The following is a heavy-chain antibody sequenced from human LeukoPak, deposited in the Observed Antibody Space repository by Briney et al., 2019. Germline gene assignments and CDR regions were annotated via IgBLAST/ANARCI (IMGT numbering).Heavy chain of an antibody. Sequence: GGSLRLSCAASGFTFDDYGMSWVRQAPGKGLEWVSYISSSGSTIYYADSVKGRFTISRENAKNSLYLQMNSLRAEDTAVYYCARDYGGSSPFDYWGQGTLVTVSS. D-gene: IGHD2-15*01. CDR3: ARDYGGSSPFDY. J-gene: IGHJ4*02. CDR2: ISSSGSTI. CDR1: GFTFDDYG. V-gene: IGHV3-48*03.